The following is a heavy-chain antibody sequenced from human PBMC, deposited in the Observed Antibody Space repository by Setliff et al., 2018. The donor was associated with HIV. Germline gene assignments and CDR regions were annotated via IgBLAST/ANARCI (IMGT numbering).Heavy chain of an antibody. J-gene: IGHJ4*02. CDR1: GFTFNRSW. CDR3: ATYSNTYHAADN. CDR2: INSDGSSI. V-gene: IGHV3-74*01. D-gene: IGHD1-26*01. Sequence: GSLRLSCAASGFTFNRSWMHWVRQAPGKGLVWVSRINSDGSSISYADSVKGRFTISRDNAKNTLYLQMNSLRPEDTAVYFCATYSNTYHAADNWGQGTLVTVPQ.